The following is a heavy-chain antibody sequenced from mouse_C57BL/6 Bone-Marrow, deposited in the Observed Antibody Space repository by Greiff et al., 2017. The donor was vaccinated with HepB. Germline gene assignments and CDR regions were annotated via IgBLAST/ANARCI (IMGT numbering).Heavy chain of an antibody. D-gene: IGHD2-2*01. Sequence: DVMLVESGGGLVQPGESLKLSCESNEYEFPSHDMSWVRKTPEKRLELVAAINSDGGSTYYPDTMERRFIISRDNTKKTLYLQMSSLRSEDTALYYCASYGYDDAWFAYWGQGTLVTVSA. V-gene: IGHV5-2*01. CDR3: ASYGYDDAWFAY. J-gene: IGHJ3*01. CDR1: EYEFPSHD. CDR2: INSDGGST.